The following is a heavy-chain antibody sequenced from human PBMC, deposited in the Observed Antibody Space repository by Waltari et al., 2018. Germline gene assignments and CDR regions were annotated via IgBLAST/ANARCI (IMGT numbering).Heavy chain of an antibody. J-gene: IGHJ3*02. D-gene: IGHD3-22*01. Sequence: QVQLVESGGGVVQPGRSLRLSCAASGFTFSSYAMHWVRQAPGKGLEWVAVISYDGSNKYYADSVKGRFTISRDNSKNTLYLQMNSLRAEDTAVYYCARGQGNYYDSSPGAFDIWGQGTMVTVSS. CDR1: GFTFSSYA. CDR3: ARGQGNYYDSSPGAFDI. V-gene: IGHV3-30-3*01. CDR2: ISYDGSNK.